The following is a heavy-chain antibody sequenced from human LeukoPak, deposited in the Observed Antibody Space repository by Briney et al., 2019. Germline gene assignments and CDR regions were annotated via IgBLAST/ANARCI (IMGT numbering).Heavy chain of an antibody. D-gene: IGHD2-2*01. Sequence: GGTLRLSCAASGFTFSSYEMNWVRQAPGKGLEWVSYISSSGSTIYYADSVKGRFTISRDNAKNSLYLQMNSLRAEDTAVYYCAGGSDTRDYLDSWGQGTLVTVSS. CDR3: AGGSDTRDYLDS. V-gene: IGHV3-48*03. CDR1: GFTFSSYE. J-gene: IGHJ4*02. CDR2: ISSSGSTI.